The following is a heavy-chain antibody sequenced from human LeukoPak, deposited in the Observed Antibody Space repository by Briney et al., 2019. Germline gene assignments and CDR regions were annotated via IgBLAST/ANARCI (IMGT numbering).Heavy chain of an antibody. Sequence: GGSLTLSCAASGFTVSSSYMSWVRQAPGKGLEWVSVILSGGATYYADSVKGRFTVSRDTSKNTLYLHMNSLRAEDTAVYYCAREGLTTLIEYYYYYMDVWGSGTTVTVSS. V-gene: IGHV3-53*01. J-gene: IGHJ6*03. D-gene: IGHD4-11*01. CDR2: ILSGGAT. CDR3: AREGLTTLIEYYYYYMDV. CDR1: GFTVSSSY.